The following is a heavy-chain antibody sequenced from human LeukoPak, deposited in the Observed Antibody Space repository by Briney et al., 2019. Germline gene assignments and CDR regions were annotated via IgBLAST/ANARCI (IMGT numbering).Heavy chain of an antibody. CDR3: ARDTAVAL. CDR1: GGSITDYY. Sequence: PSETLPLTCSVSGGSITDYYWSWIRQPPGRGLEWIGNIYYSGTTNYNPSLVSRVSISADTSKNQFSLKLSSVTAADTAMYYCARDTAVALWGQGTLVTVSS. D-gene: IGHD4-23*01. J-gene: IGHJ4*02. CDR2: IYYSGTT. V-gene: IGHV4-59*01.